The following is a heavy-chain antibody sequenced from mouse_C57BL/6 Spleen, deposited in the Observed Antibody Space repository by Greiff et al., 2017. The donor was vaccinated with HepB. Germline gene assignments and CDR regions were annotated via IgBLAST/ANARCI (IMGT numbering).Heavy chain of an antibody. Sequence: VQLQQPGAELVMPGASVKLSCKASGYTFTSYWMHWVKQRPGQGLEWIGEIDPSDSYTNYNQKFKGKSTLTVDKSSSTAYMQLSSLTSEDSAVYYCARSGQIYDGYYGYFDVWGTGTTVTVSS. CDR2: IDPSDSYT. CDR1: GYTFTSYW. CDR3: ARSGQIYDGYYGYFDV. J-gene: IGHJ1*03. D-gene: IGHD2-3*01. V-gene: IGHV1-69*01.